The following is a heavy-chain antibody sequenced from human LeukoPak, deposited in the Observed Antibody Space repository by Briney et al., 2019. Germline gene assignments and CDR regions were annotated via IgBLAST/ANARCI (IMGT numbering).Heavy chain of an antibody. D-gene: IGHD2-21*02. V-gene: IGHV4-31*03. Sequence: KASETLSLTCTVSGGSVSSGSYYWSWIRQHPGKGLEWIGYIYYSGSTYYNSSLKSRVTMSVDTSKNQFSLRLSSVTAADTAVYYCARGYCGGDCYVDYWGQGTLVTVSS. CDR3: ARGYCGGDCYVDY. J-gene: IGHJ4*02. CDR2: IYYSGST. CDR1: GGSVSSGSYY.